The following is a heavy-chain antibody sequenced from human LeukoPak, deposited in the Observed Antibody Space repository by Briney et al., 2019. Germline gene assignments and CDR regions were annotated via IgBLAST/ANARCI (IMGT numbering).Heavy chain of an antibody. V-gene: IGHV1-8*01. D-gene: IGHD2-15*01. J-gene: IGHJ3*02. CDR1: GYTFAAYD. CDR2: VNPNSGNT. CDR3: ARGKAGDSGGHRAFDI. Sequence: ASVKVSCKASGYTFAAYDINWVRQATGQGLEWMGWVNPNSGNTGYAQKFQGSVTITRNTSISTAYMDFSNLRPEDTAVYYCARGKAGDSGGHRAFDIWGQGTVVIVSS.